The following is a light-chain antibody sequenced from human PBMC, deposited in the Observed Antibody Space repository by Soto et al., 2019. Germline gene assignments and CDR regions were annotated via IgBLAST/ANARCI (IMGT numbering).Light chain of an antibody. CDR1: SSDVGSYNL. V-gene: IGLV2-23*02. CDR3: CSYAGSSTFPYV. Sequence: ALTQPASVSGSPGQSITISCTGTSSDVGSYNLVSWYQQHPGKAPKLMIYEVSKRPSGVSNRFSSSKSGNTASLTISGLQAEDEADYYCCSYAGSSTFPYVFGTGTKVTVL. CDR2: EVS. J-gene: IGLJ1*01.